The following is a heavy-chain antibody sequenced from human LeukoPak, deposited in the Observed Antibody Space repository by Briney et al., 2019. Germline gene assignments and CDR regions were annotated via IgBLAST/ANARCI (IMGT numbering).Heavy chain of an antibody. CDR3: ARHPGIAVTGTGFQY. D-gene: IGHD6-19*01. V-gene: IGHV4-30-4*01. Sequence: PSETLSLTCTVSGGSISSGDYYWSWVRQPPGKGLEWVGYLYFTGSTYYTPSLKSRLTISVDTSKNQFSLRLSSMTAADTAVYYCARHPGIAVTGTGFQYWGQGTLVTVSS. J-gene: IGHJ4*02. CDR2: LYFTGST. CDR1: GGSISSGDYY.